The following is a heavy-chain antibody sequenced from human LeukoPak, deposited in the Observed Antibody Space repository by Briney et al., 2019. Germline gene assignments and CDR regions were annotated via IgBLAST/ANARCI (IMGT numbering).Heavy chain of an antibody. D-gene: IGHD2-21*02. J-gene: IGHJ4*02. V-gene: IGHV3-23*01. CDR3: AKGPVVTLDS. CDR2: VNGGGSST. CDR1: VFTFTASA. Sequence: GGSLRLSCAASVFTFTASAMNWVRQAPAKGLEWVSSVNGGGSSTYYADSVKGRFTISRDNSRNTLYLQMNSLRDEDTAVYYCAKGPVVTLDSWGQGTLVSVSS.